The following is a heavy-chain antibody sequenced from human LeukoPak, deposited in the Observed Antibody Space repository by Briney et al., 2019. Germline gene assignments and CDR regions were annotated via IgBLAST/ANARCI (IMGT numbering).Heavy chain of an antibody. D-gene: IGHD5-12*01. J-gene: IGHJ4*02. CDR1: GFTFSNAW. CDR3: VRQLASISDY. Sequence: GGSLRLSCAASGFTFSNAWMSWVRQAPGKGLEWVSSISSSSSSYIYYADSVKGRFTISRDNAKNSLYLQMNSLRTEDTAVYYCVRQLASISDYWGQGTLVTVSS. CDR2: ISSSSSSYI. V-gene: IGHV3-21*01.